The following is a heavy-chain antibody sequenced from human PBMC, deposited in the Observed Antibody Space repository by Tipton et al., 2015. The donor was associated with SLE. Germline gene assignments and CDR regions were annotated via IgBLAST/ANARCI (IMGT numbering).Heavy chain of an antibody. CDR1: GGSISSSSDAYY. Sequence: TLSLTCIVSGGSISSSSDAYYWTWIRQHPGKGLEWIGYFYYSGNTYYNPSLKSRVTMSVDTSKNQLSLNLNSVTAADTAVYYCARSLSIPTPINYFDPWGQGTQVTVSS. J-gene: IGHJ5*02. V-gene: IGHV4-31*03. D-gene: IGHD6-6*01. CDR3: ARSLSIPTPINYFDP. CDR2: FYYSGNT.